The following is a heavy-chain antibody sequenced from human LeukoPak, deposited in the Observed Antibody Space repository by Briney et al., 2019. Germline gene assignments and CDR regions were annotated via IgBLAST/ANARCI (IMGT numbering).Heavy chain of an antibody. V-gene: IGHV4-4*07. CDR2: IYTSGST. CDR3: ARDRDRESYAYYYGMDV. Sequence: NSSETLSLTCTVSGDPINNYYWSWIRQPAGKGLEWIGRIYTSGSTNYNPSLKSRVTMSLDTSENQFSLKLSSVTAADTAVYYCARDRDRESYAYYYGMDVWGQGTTVTVSS. CDR1: GDPINNYY. D-gene: IGHD1-26*01. J-gene: IGHJ6*02.